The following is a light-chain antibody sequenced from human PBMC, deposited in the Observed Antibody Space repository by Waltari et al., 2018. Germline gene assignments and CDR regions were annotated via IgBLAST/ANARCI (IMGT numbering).Light chain of an antibody. CDR1: SSDVGGYHY. J-gene: IGLJ2*01. Sequence: QSALTQPPSASGSPGPSVTLSCTGTSSDVGGYHYFSWYQQHPGKAPKLMIYEVSKRPSGVPDRFSGSKSGNTASLTVSGLQAEDEADYYCSSYAGSNNLIFGGGTKLTVL. CDR3: SSYAGSNNLI. CDR2: EVS. V-gene: IGLV2-8*01.